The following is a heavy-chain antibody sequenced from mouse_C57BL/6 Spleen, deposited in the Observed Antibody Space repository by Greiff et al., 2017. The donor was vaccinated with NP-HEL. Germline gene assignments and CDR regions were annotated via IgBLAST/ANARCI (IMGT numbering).Heavy chain of an antibody. D-gene: IGHD1-1*01. CDR3: ARYYYGSTPWFAY. V-gene: IGHV1-64*01. CDR1: GYTFTSYW. Sequence: VQLQQPGAELVKPGASVKLSCKASGYTFTSYWMHWVKQRPGQGLEWIGMIHPNSGSTNYNEKFKSKATLTVDKSSSTAYMQLSSLTSEDSAVYYCARYYYGSTPWFAYWGQGTLVTVSA. CDR2: IHPNSGST. J-gene: IGHJ3*01.